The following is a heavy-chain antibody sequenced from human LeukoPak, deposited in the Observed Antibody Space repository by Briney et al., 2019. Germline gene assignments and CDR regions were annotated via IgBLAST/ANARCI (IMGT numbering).Heavy chain of an antibody. Sequence: ASVKVSCKASGYTFTDYYVHWVRQAPGQGLEWMGWIIPNSGFTNYAQKFQGRVTMTRDTYISTAYMELSGLRSDDTAVYYCARGENVLRYFDWGQGTLVTVSS. J-gene: IGHJ4*02. D-gene: IGHD3-9*01. CDR3: ARGENVLRYFD. V-gene: IGHV1-2*02. CDR2: IIPNSGFT. CDR1: GYTFTDYY.